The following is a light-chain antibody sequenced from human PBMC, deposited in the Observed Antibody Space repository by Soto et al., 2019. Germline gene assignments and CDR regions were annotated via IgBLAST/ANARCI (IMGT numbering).Light chain of an antibody. CDR1: RSDVGHYNL. J-gene: IGLJ2*01. CDR3: CSYAGYSSFVI. Sequence: QSVLTQPASVSGSPGQSITISCSGTRSDVGHYNLVSWYQHHPGKAPQLIIYEVKKRPSGVSNRFSGSKSGNTASLTISGLQAEDEADYYCCSYAGYSSFVIFGGGTKVTVL. CDR2: EVK. V-gene: IGLV2-23*02.